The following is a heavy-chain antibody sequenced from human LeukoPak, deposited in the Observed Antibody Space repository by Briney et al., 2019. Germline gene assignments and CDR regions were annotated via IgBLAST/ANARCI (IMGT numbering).Heavy chain of an antibody. D-gene: IGHD3-10*01. J-gene: IGHJ6*03. CDR2: ISTRSTYI. CDR3: AREGYYGSGLYYYYYMDV. CDR1: GFTFSSCA. V-gene: IGHV3-21*01. Sequence: NPGGTLRLSCAASGFTFSSCAMSWVRQAPGKGLEWVSSISTRSTYIYYADSLKGRFTISRDNAKNSLYLQMNSLRAEDTAVYYCAREGYYGSGLYYYYYMDVWGKGTTVTVSS.